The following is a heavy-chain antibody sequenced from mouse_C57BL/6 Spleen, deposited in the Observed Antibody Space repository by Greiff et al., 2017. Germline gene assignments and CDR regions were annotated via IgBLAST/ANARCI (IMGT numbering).Heavy chain of an antibody. CDR3: ARSPPERLLDY. CDR2: ISYDGSN. V-gene: IGHV3-6*01. J-gene: IGHJ2*01. CDR1: GYSITSGYY. Sequence: EVKLMESGPGLVKPSQSLSLTCSVTGYSITSGYYWNWIRQFPGNKLEWMGYISYDGSNNYNPSLKNRIPITRDTSKNQFFLKLNSVTTEDTATYYCARSPPERLLDYWGQGTTLTVSS.